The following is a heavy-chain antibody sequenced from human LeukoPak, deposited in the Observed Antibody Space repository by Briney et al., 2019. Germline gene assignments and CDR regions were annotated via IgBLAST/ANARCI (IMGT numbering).Heavy chain of an antibody. CDR3: ARVSVSGSWNCFDY. CDR1: GYSFTSYG. V-gene: IGHV1-18*01. J-gene: IGHJ4*02. Sequence: ASVKVSFKTSGYSFTSYGISWVRQAPGQGLEWMGWISPNNGNTNYAQKLQGRATMTTDTSTSTVYMELRSLTSDDTAVYYCARVSVSGSWNCFDYWGQGTLVTVSS. D-gene: IGHD6-13*01. CDR2: ISPNNGNT.